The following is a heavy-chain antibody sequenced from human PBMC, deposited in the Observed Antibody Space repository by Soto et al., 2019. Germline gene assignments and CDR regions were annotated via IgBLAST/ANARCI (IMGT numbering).Heavy chain of an antibody. D-gene: IGHD3-10*01. CDR1: GGSISSGDYY. CDR2: IYYSGST. CDR3: ARGGFGIYYYYGMDV. Sequence: SETLSLTCTVSGGSISSGDYYWSWIRQPPGKGLEWIGYIYYSGSTYYNPSLKSRVTISVDTSKNQFSLKLSSVTAADTAVYYCARGGFGIYYYYGMDVWGQGTTVTVSS. V-gene: IGHV4-30-4*01. J-gene: IGHJ6*02.